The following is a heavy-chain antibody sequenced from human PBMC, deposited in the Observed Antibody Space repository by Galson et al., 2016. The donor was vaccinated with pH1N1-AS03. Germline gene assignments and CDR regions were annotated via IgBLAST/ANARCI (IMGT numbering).Heavy chain of an antibody. V-gene: IGHV1/OR15-1*04. J-gene: IGHJ4*02. CDR3: ARDRDRYGSGTSFDY. CDR2: INPNSGGT. D-gene: IGHD3-10*01. CDR1: GYVFSDYY. Sequence: SVKVSCKASGYVFSDYYIHWVRQAPGQGLEWMGWINPNSGGTLYAQKFQGRVTITADRSTSTVSMELSTLRSEDTAFYFCARDRDRYGSGTSFDYWGQGTLVTVSS.